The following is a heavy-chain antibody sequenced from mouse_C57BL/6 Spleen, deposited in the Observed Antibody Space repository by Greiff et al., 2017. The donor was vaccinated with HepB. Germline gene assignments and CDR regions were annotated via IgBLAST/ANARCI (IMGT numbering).Heavy chain of an antibody. CDR2: IDPSDSYT. CDR3: ARANYYGSSRYWYFDV. V-gene: IGHV1-50*01. CDR1: GYTFTSYW. J-gene: IGHJ1*03. Sequence: VQLQQPGAELVKPGASVKLSCKASGYTFTSYWMQWVKQRPGQGLEWIGEIDPSDSYTNYNQKFKGKATLTVDTSSSTAYMQLSSLTSEDSAVYYCARANYYGSSRYWYFDVWGTGTTVTVSS. D-gene: IGHD1-1*01.